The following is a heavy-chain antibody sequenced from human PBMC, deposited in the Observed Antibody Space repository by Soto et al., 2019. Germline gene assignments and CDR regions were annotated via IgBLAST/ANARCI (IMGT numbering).Heavy chain of an antibody. J-gene: IGHJ4*02. V-gene: IGHV1-18*01. CDR1: GYTFTSQG. D-gene: IGHD1-7*01. CDR3: ARDTDDWNFPYYFDY. CDR2: ISGHQGQK. Sequence: QVQLVQSGAEVKKPGASVKVSCQASGYTFTSQGISWVRQAPGQGLEWMGWISGHQGQKKYAQNFHGRVTMTADTSTRTAYMELSSLRSDDTAVYYCARDTDDWNFPYYFDYWGQGTLVTVSS.